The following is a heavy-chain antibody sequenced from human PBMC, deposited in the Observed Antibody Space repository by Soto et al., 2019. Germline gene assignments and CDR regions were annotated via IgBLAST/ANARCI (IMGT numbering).Heavy chain of an antibody. CDR1: GGTFSTLA. J-gene: IGHJ5*02. Sequence: SVKVSCKASGGTFSTLAIRWVRQAPGQGLEWLGGIIPIFGTVNYAQKFRGRVTITADNSTTTAYMELSSLRPEHTAVYYCARPPVCNSVTCHDPWGQGTEVTVSS. D-gene: IGHD2-2*01. V-gene: IGHV1-69*06. CDR3: ARPPVCNSVTCHDP. CDR2: IIPIFGTV.